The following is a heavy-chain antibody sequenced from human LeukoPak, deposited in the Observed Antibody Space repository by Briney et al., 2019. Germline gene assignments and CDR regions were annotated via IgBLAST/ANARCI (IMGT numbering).Heavy chain of an antibody. D-gene: IGHD6-19*01. J-gene: IGHJ4*02. Sequence: GGSLRLSCAASGFTFSSYGMHWVRQAPGKGLEWVAVIWYDGSNKYYADPVKGRFTISRDNSKNTLYLQMNSLRAEDTAVYYCARVGPRGAGPYGYWGQGTLVTVSS. CDR3: ARVGPRGAGPYGY. V-gene: IGHV3-33*01. CDR1: GFTFSSYG. CDR2: IWYDGSNK.